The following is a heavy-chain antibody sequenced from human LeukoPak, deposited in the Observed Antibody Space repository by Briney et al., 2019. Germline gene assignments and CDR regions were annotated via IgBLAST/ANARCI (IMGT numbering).Heavy chain of an antibody. V-gene: IGHV1-2*02. D-gene: IGHD3-9*01. CDR2: INPNSGGT. CDR3: ARDPGDYDILTGYYRGVSYYFDY. CDR1: GYTFTGYY. Sequence: ASVKVSCKASGYTFTGYYMHWVRQAPGQGLEWMGWINPNSGGTNYAQKFQGRVTMTRDTSISTAYMELSRLRSDDTAVYYCARDPGDYDILTGYYRGVSYYFDYWGQGTLVTVSS. J-gene: IGHJ4*02.